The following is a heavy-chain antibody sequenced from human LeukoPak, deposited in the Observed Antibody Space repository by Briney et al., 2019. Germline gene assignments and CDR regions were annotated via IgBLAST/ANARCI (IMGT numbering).Heavy chain of an antibody. CDR3: VRDYVPAASDY. CDR1: GFTFSSYW. Sequence: GGSLRLSCAASGFTFSSYWMHWVRQAPGKGLVWISRINRDGSRTTYADSVKGRFTISRDNANNTLYLQMNNLSVEDTAVYYCVRDYVPAASDYWGQGTLVTVSS. D-gene: IGHD2-2*01. V-gene: IGHV3-74*01. CDR2: INRDGSRT. J-gene: IGHJ4*02.